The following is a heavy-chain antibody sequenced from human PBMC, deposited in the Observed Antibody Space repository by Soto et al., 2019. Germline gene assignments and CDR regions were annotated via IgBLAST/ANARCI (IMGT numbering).Heavy chain of an antibody. CDR3: ERGTTSGLLDSFDY. CDR1: GFTFSDYY. CDR2: ISSSSSYT. Sequence: QVQLVESGGGLVKPGGSLSLSCAASGFTFSDYYMSWIRQAPGKGLEWVSYISSSSSYTNYADSVKGRFTISRDNAKHSRYLQMNSLRAEYTAVYDCERGTTSGLLDSFDYWGQGTLVTVSS. J-gene: IGHJ4*02. D-gene: IGHD1-7*01. V-gene: IGHV3-11*06.